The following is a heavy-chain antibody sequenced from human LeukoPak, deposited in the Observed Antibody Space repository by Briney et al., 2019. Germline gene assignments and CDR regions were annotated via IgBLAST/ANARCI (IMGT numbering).Heavy chain of an antibody. CDR3: ARDRYYYDSSEGGGFDY. CDR1: GYTFTCYY. Sequence: ASVKVSCKASGYTFTCYYMHWVRRAPGQGLEWMGWINPNSGGTNYAQKFQGRVTMTRDTSISTAYMELSRLRSDDTAVYYCARDRYYYDSSEGGGFDYWGQGTLVTVSS. J-gene: IGHJ4*02. CDR2: INPNSGGT. V-gene: IGHV1-2*02. D-gene: IGHD3-22*01.